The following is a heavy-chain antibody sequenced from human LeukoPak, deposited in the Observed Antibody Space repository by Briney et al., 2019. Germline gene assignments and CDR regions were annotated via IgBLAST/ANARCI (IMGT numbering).Heavy chain of an antibody. CDR3: ARWSHSSHYFDY. D-gene: IGHD2-2*01. J-gene: IGHJ4*02. CDR2: AYYRSKWYN. V-gene: IGHV6-1*01. Sequence: SQTLSLTCGISGDSVSSNSVAWNWIRQSPSRGLEWLGRAYYRSKWYNDHAVSVNSRMIINPDTSKNQFSLQLNSVTPEDTAVYYCARWSHSSHYFDYWGQGTLVTVSS. CDR1: GDSVSSNSVA.